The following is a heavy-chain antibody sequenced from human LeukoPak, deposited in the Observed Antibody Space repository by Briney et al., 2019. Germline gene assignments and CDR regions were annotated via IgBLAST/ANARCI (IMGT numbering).Heavy chain of an antibody. CDR3: AGQVVPAAMFDY. CDR2: ISSSGSTI. CDR1: GFTFSDYY. V-gene: IGHV3-11*01. J-gene: IGHJ4*02. Sequence: PGGSLRLSCAASGFTFSDYYMSWIRQAPGKGLEWVSCISSSGSTIYYADSVKGRFTISRDNAKNSLYLQMNSLRAEDTAVYYCAGQVVPAAMFDYWGQGTLVTVSS. D-gene: IGHD2-2*01.